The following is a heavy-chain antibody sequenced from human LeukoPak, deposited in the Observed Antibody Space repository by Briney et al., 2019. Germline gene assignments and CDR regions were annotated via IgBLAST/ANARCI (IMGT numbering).Heavy chain of an antibody. V-gene: IGHV4-39*01. J-gene: IGHJ4*02. CDR2: LYYGENS. D-gene: IGHD6-25*01. CDR3: ARQLPTAAADTRGYFDY. Sequence: PSETLSLTCTVSGGSISTYYWSWIRQAPGKGLEWIGSLYYGENSHYNPSLKSRATLSVDTSNNQFSLKLTSVTAADAAVYFCARQLPTAAADTRGYFDYWGQGTVVTVSS. CDR1: GGSISTYY.